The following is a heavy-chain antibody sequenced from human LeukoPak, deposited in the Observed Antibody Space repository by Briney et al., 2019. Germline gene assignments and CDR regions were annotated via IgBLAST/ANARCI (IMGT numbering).Heavy chain of an antibody. Sequence: SQTLSLTCAVSGGSISSGGYSWSWIRQPPGKGLEWIGYIYHSGSTYYNPSPKSRVTISVDRSKNQFSLKLSSVTAADTAVYYCARDFYGGNWFDPWGQGTLVTVSS. CDR1: GGSISSGGYS. J-gene: IGHJ5*02. CDR2: IYHSGST. CDR3: ARDFYGGNWFDP. V-gene: IGHV4-30-2*01. D-gene: IGHD4-17*01.